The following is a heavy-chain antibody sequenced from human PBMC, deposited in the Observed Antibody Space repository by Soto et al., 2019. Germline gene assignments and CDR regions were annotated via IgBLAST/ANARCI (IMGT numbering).Heavy chain of an antibody. CDR1: GFTFSSYG. Sequence: QVQLVESGGGVVQPGRSLRLSCAASGFTFSSYGMHWVRQAPGKGLEWVAVIWYDGSNKYYADSVKARFTISRDNSKNTLYLQMNSLRAEDTAVYYCARDRDYSRGWYDAFDSWGQATMVTVSS. D-gene: IGHD6-19*01. J-gene: IGHJ3*02. V-gene: IGHV3-33*01. CDR3: ARDRDYSRGWYDAFDS. CDR2: IWYDGSNK.